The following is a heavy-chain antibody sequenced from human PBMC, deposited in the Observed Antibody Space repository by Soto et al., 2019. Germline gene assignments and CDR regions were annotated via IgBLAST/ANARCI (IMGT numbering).Heavy chain of an antibody. CDR3: ARSNPRDGVVYQDWFDP. CDR1: GVSISSYY. Sequence: SETLSLTCTFSGVSISSYYWSWIRQPPGKGLEWIGYIYYSGSTNYNPSLKSRVTISVDTSKNQFSLKLSSVTAADTAVYYCARSNPRDGVVYQDWFDPWGQGTLVTVSS. V-gene: IGHV4-59*01. CDR2: IYYSGST. D-gene: IGHD3-3*01. J-gene: IGHJ5*02.